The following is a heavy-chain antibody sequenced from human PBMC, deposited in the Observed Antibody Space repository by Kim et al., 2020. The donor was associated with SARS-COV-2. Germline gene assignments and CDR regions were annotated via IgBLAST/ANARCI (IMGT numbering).Heavy chain of an antibody. V-gene: IGHV1-18*01. J-gene: IGHJ3*02. Sequence: ASVKVSCKASGYTFTSYGISWVRQAPGQGLEWMGWISAYNGNTNYAQKLQGRVTMTTDTSTSTAYMELRSLRSDDTAVYYCARAEGSRDYYDSSGYYLGVFGDAFDIWGQGTMVTVSS. CDR1: GYTFTSYG. CDR2: ISAYNGNT. D-gene: IGHD3-22*01. CDR3: ARAEGSRDYYDSSGYYLGVFGDAFDI.